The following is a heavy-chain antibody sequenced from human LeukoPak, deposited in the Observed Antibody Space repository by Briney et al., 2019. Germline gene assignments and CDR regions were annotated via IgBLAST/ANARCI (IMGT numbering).Heavy chain of an antibody. J-gene: IGHJ5*02. D-gene: IGHD3-10*01. V-gene: IGHV4-39*07. Sequence: PSETLSLTCTVSGVSISSSNSYWGWIRQPPGKGLEWIGSIYYSGNTYYNPSLKSRVTISVDTSKNQFSLKLSSVTAADTAVYYCARVSFLRRGSGSYFPMRNWFDPWGQGTLVTVSS. CDR1: GVSISSSNSY. CDR2: IYYSGNT. CDR3: ARVSFLRRGSGSYFPMRNWFDP.